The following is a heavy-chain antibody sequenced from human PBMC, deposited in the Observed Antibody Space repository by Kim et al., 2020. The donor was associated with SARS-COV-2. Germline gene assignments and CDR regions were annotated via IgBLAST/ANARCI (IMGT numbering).Heavy chain of an antibody. CDR2: ISYDGSNK. Sequence: GGSLRLSCAASGFTFSSYAMHWVRQAPGKGLEWVAVISYDGSNKYYADSVKGRFTISRDNSKNTLYLQMNSLRAEDTAVYYCARPDYYDSSGYSPFDYWGQGTLVTVSS. J-gene: IGHJ4*02. CDR3: ARPDYYDSSGYSPFDY. V-gene: IGHV3-30*04. CDR1: GFTFSSYA. D-gene: IGHD3-22*01.